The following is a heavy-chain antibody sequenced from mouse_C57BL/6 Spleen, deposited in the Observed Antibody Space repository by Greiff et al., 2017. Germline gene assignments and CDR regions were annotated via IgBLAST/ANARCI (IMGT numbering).Heavy chain of an antibody. V-gene: IGHV1-15*01. Sequence: QVQLQQSGAELVRPGASVTLSCKASGYTFTDYEMHWVKQTPVHGLEWIGAIDPETGGTAYNQKFKGKAILTADKSSSTAYMELRSLTSEDSAVYDCTRGGLRAMDYWGQGTSVTVSS. CDR3: TRGGLRAMDY. CDR2: IDPETGGT. CDR1: GYTFTDYE. J-gene: IGHJ4*01.